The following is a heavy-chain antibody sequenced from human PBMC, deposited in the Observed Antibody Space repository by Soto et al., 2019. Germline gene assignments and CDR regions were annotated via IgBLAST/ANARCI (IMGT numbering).Heavy chain of an antibody. J-gene: IGHJ4*02. Sequence: QVQLVQSGAEVKKPGASVKVSCMASGYIFTTHDINWVRQAPGQGLEWIGWMNPNSFNTGYAQRFQGRVTLTRDTSISTAYLELSSLTSEDTAVYYCTRDDIVNYGSGPYDHWGQGTLVTVSS. D-gene: IGHD3-10*01. CDR1: GYIFTTHD. CDR3: TRDDIVNYGSGPYDH. CDR2: MNPNSFNT. V-gene: IGHV1-8*01.